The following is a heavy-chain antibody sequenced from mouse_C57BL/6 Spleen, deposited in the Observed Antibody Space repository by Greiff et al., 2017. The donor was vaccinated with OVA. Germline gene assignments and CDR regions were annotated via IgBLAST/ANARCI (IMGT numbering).Heavy chain of an antibody. V-gene: IGHV1-69*01. CDR1: GYTFTSYW. CDR3: ARSAYYDYDRGAWFAY. D-gene: IGHD2-4*01. Sequence: QVQLKQPGAELVMPGASVKLSCKASGYTFTSYWMHWVKQRPGQGLEWIGEIDPSDSYTNYNQKFKGKSTLTVDKSSSTAYMQLSSLTSEDSAVYYCARSAYYDYDRGAWFAYWGQGTLVTVSA. J-gene: IGHJ3*01. CDR2: IDPSDSYT.